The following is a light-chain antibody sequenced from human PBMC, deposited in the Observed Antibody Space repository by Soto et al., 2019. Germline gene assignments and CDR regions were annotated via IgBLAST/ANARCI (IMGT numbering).Light chain of an antibody. CDR3: SSYTDSNSFYV. V-gene: IGLV2-14*01. CDR2: EVS. CDR1: SSDVGGHDY. J-gene: IGLJ1*01. Sequence: QSVLTQPASVSGSPGQSITISCNGTSSDVGGHDYVSWYQQHPGKAPKLTIFEVSNRPSGVSNRFSGSKSGNTASLTISGLQAEDEADYYCSSYTDSNSFYVFCSGTKLTVL.